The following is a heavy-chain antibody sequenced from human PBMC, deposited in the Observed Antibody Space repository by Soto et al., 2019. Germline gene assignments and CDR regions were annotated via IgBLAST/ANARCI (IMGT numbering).Heavy chain of an antibody. CDR3: ARDTGFYGGYNGFDP. CDR2: IYYTGTN. J-gene: IGHJ5*02. Sequence: QVQLQESGPGLLKPSQTLSLTCTVSGGSISGAAYYWSWIRHLPGKGLEWIGYIYYTGTNYYRPSLESRVTISLDTSKNQFSLKLTSVTAADTAVYYCARDTGFYGGYNGFDPWGQGTLVTVSS. D-gene: IGHD3-16*01. V-gene: IGHV4-31*03. CDR1: GGSISGAAYY.